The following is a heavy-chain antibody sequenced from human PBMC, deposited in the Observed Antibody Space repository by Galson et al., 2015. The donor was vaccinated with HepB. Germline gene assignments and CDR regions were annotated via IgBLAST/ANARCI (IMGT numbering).Heavy chain of an antibody. J-gene: IGHJ4*02. D-gene: IGHD1-26*01. CDR2: ISSAGTTQ. CDR3: ARDAMGRGSGGYSAFDY. Sequence: SLRLSCAASGFAFNTYTMQWVRQAPGKGLEWVATISSAGTTQYYADSVKGRFASSRDNSKNMLYLQMNNLGPEDTAVYYCARDAMGRGSGGYSAFDYWGQGTLVTVSS. CDR1: GFAFNTYT. V-gene: IGHV3-30*09.